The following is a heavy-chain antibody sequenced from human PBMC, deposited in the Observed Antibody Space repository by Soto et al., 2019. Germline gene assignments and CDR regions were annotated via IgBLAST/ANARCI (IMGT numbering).Heavy chain of an antibody. V-gene: IGHV4-31*03. J-gene: IGHJ6*03. Sequence: PSETLSLTCTVSGGSISSGGYYWSWIRQHPGKGLEWIGYIYYSGSTYYNPSLKSRVTISVDTSKNQFSLKLSSVTAADTAVYYCASVEAVRFLEWLPPNYYMDVWGKGTTVTVSS. CDR1: GGSISSGGYY. CDR3: ASVEAVRFLEWLPPNYYMDV. CDR2: IYYSGST. D-gene: IGHD3-3*01.